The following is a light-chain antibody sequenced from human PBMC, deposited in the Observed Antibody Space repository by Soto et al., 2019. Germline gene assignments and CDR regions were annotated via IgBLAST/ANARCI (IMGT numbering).Light chain of an antibody. CDR1: QSVSSSN. J-gene: IGKJ3*01. CDR2: GPS. CDR3: RQYGASLPVT. V-gene: IGKV3-20*01. Sequence: EFVLTQSPGILSLSPGERATLSCRASQSVSSSNLAWYQQKPGQAPRPLVYGPSTRATGVPDRFSGSGSGTDFALTISRLEPEDLAVDYCRQYGASLPVTFGPGTKVEIK.